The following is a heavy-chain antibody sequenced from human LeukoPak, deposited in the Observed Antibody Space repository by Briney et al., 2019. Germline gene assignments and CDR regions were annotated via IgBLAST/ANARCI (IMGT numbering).Heavy chain of an antibody. J-gene: IGHJ4*02. D-gene: IGHD3-16*02. CDR3: ARAEHDYVWGSYRYTLHFDY. CDR1: GYTFTGYY. Sequence: ASVKVSCKASGYTFTGYYMHWVRQAPGQGLEWMGWINPNSGGTNYAQKFQGRVTMTRDTSISTAYMELSRLRSDDTAVYYCARAEHDYVWGSYRYTLHFDYWGQGTLVTASS. CDR2: INPNSGGT. V-gene: IGHV1-2*02.